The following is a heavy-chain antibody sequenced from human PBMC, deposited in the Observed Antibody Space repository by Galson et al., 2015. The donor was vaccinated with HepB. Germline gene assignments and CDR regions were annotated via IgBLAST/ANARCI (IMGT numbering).Heavy chain of an antibody. Sequence: SVKVSCKASRYIFTDYAMNWVRQAPGQGLEWMGWINTNTGTPTYAQGFTGRFVFSLDTSVSTAYLQITSLEAEDTAVYYCARHHGAFDIWGQGTMVTVSS. J-gene: IGHJ3*02. CDR1: RYIFTDYA. CDR3: ARHHGAFDI. V-gene: IGHV7-4-1*02. CDR2: INTNTGTP.